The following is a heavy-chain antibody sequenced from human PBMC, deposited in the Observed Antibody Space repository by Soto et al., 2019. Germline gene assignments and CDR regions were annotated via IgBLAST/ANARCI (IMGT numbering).Heavy chain of an antibody. CDR3: ARRYLCSGSRDDAFDI. J-gene: IGHJ3*02. CDR2: IYYSGST. CDR1: GGSISSSSYY. V-gene: IGHV4-39*01. D-gene: IGHD2-15*01. Sequence: QLQLQESGPVLVKPSETRSLTCTVSGGSISSSSYYWGWIRQPPGKGLAWIGSIYYSGSTYYNPSRKSRVTISVDTSKNQFYLKLSTVTAEDTGVYCCARRYLCSGSRDDAFDIWGQGTMVTVPS.